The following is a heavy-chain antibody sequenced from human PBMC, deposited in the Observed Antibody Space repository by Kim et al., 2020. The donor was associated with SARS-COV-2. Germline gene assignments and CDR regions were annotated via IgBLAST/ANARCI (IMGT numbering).Heavy chain of an antibody. CDR3: ARDDGFRSIDH. J-gene: IGHJ4*02. CDR2: K. D-gene: IGHD6-25*01. Sequence: KFYVDSVEGRFTVSREKVKNSVYLQMNGLRPEDTAVYYCARDDGFRSIDHWGQGILVTVSS. V-gene: IGHV3-7*01.